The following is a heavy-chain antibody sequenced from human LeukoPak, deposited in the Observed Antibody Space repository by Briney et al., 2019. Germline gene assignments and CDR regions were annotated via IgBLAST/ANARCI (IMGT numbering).Heavy chain of an antibody. Sequence: ASVKVSCKASGGTFSSNGISWVRQAPGQGLEWMGGIIPIFGTANYAQKFQGRVTITADESTSTAYMELSSLRSEDTAVYYCARVNDILTGYYNGYFNYWSQGTLVTVSS. D-gene: IGHD3-9*01. CDR1: GGTFSSNG. V-gene: IGHV1-69*13. J-gene: IGHJ4*02. CDR2: IIPIFGTA. CDR3: ARVNDILTGYYNGYFNY.